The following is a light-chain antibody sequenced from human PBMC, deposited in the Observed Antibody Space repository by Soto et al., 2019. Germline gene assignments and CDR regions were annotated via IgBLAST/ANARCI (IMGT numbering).Light chain of an antibody. Sequence: EIVLTQSPDTLSLSPGERATLSCRASQRVSSGYFAWYQQTPGQAPRLLISGTSTRATAIPDRFSGSGSGTDFTLTISRLEPEDFAVYYCQQYGSSPWSFGQGTKVEIK. CDR1: QRVSSGY. CDR2: GTS. V-gene: IGKV3-20*01. CDR3: QQYGSSPWS. J-gene: IGKJ1*01.